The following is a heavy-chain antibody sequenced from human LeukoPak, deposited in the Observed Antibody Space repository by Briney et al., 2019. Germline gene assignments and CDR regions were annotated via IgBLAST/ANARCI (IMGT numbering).Heavy chain of an antibody. CDR1: GFTSRTYG. D-gene: IGHD3-16*01. V-gene: IGHV3-7*01. CDR2: IRDDGSEK. CDR3: LRHIMRSPGDY. Sequence: GGSLRPSCAPSGFTSRTYGMTWARQAPGKGLEWMANIRDDGSEKYYVDSVKGRFTISRDNAQNTLLLQMDSLRVEDTALYYILRHIMRSPGDYWGQGTLVTVS. J-gene: IGHJ4*02.